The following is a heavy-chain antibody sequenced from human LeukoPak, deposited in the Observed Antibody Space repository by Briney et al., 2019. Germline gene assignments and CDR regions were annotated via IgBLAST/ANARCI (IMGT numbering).Heavy chain of an antibody. J-gene: IGHJ3*02. CDR2: ISWNSGSI. Sequence: PGRSLRLSCAASGFTFDDYAMHWVRHAPGKGLEWVSGISWNSGSIGYADSVKGRFTISRDNAKNTLYLQMNSLRAEDTAVYYCARDQADYGDSPGTFDIWGQGTMVTVSS. CDR1: GFTFDDYA. D-gene: IGHD4-17*01. V-gene: IGHV3-9*01. CDR3: ARDQADYGDSPGTFDI.